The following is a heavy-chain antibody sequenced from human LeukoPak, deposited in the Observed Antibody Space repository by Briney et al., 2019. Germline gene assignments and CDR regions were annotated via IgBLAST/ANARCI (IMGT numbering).Heavy chain of an antibody. D-gene: IGHD4-23*01. CDR1: GGSISSSSSIC. CDR3: ARNGGNSDYDY. CDR2: IYHSGAT. J-gene: IGHJ4*02. V-gene: IGHV4-4*02. Sequence: SETLFLTCAVSGGSISSSSSICWTWVRQPPGKGLEWIGEIYHSGATNYNPSLKSRVTMLLDKSKNQFSLKLNSVTAADTAVYYCARNGGNSDYDYWGQGTLVTVSA.